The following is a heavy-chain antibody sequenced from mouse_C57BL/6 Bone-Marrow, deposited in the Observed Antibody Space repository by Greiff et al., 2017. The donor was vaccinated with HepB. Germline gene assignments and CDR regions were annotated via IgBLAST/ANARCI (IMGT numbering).Heavy chain of an antibody. J-gene: IGHJ4*01. CDR2: ISSGSSTI. V-gene: IGHV5-17*01. D-gene: IGHD1-1*01. Sequence: EVKLVESGGGLVKPGGSLKLSCAASGFTFSDYGMHWVRQAPEKGLEWVAYISSGSSTIYYADTVKGRFTISRDNAKNTLFLQMTSLRSEDTAMYYCAIHYYGSTQYYYAMDYWGQGTSVTVSS. CDR1: GFTFSDYG. CDR3: AIHYYGSTQYYYAMDY.